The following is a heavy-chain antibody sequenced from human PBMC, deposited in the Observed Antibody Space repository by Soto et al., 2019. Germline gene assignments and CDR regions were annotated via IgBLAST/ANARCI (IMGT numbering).Heavy chain of an antibody. D-gene: IGHD3-22*01. Sequence: EVQLLESGGGFVQPGGSLRLSCSASGITFSNYAMSWVRQTPGKGLDWVSVISGSGDSTYYAESVKGRFTISRDNSKNTLHLQMNSLGAEDTAVYYCATRNYYDTSGYYYWYYFDFWDQGTLVTVSS. V-gene: IGHV3-23*01. CDR2: ISGSGDST. CDR1: GITFSNYA. J-gene: IGHJ4*02. CDR3: ATRNYYDTSGYYYWYYFDF.